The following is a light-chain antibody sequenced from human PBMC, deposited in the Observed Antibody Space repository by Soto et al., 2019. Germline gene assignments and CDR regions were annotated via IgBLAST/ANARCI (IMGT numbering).Light chain of an antibody. J-gene: IGKJ5*01. CDR2: DAS. Sequence: DIQMTQSPSSLSASVGDRVTITCQASQDISNYLNWYQQKPGKAPKLLIYDASNWETGVPSRFCGSGSGTDFTFTISSLQPEDIATYYCQQYDNLPITFGQGTRLEIK. CDR3: QQYDNLPIT. CDR1: QDISNY. V-gene: IGKV1-33*01.